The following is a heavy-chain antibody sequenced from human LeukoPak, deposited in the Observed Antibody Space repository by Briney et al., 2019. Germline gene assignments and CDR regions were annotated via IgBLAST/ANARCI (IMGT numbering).Heavy chain of an antibody. J-gene: IGHJ4*02. CDR3: ARNRGVDY. Sequence: GGSLRLSCVASGFTFSTYGMHWVRQAPGKGLEWVANIKQDGSEKYYVDSVKGRFTISRDITKNSVYLQMNSLRVEDTAVYYCARNRGVDYWGQGTLVTVSS. V-gene: IGHV3-7*05. CDR2: IKQDGSEK. D-gene: IGHD2/OR15-2a*01. CDR1: GFTFSTYG.